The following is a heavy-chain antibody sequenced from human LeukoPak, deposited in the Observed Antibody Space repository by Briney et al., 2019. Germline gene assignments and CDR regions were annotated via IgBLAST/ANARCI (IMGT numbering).Heavy chain of an antibody. Sequence: GGSLRLSCAASGFTFNSYAMIWVRQAPGKGLEWVSGISGSGGDTYYADSVKGRFTISRDNSKNTLYLQMNSLRAEDTAVYYCARDRNDYGDVNDAFDIWGQGTMVTVSS. V-gene: IGHV3-23*01. CDR3: ARDRNDYGDVNDAFDI. D-gene: IGHD4-17*01. CDR1: GFTFNSYA. CDR2: ISGSGGDT. J-gene: IGHJ3*02.